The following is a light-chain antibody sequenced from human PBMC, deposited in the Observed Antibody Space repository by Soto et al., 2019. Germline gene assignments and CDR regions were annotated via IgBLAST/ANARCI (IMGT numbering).Light chain of an antibody. V-gene: IGKV2-28*01. Sequence: ILVTQSPVSLPVTHGEPASIACRSSQSLLHGNGYTYLDWYLQKPGQSPQLLIYMGSNRASGVPDRFSGSGSGTDFTLKISRVEAEDVGVYYCMQSLQSRAFGGGTKVDI. CDR3: MQSLQSRA. CDR2: MGS. CDR1: QSLLHGNGYTY. J-gene: IGKJ4*01.